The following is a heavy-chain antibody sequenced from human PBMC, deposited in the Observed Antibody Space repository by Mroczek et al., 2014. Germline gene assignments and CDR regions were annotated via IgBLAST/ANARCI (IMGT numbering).Heavy chain of an antibody. J-gene: IGHJ4*02. CDR2: LLLMGGT. CDR3: ARLAPQSKSHVSAPDY. V-gene: IGHV4-39*01. D-gene: IGHD2-8*01. Sequence: QLQEWPTTVKPSXPVLTCTVSGGSISSSSYYWGVDPPAPTEGAWSGLGRYLLLMGGTYLQPVPLQEVESPLSVDTSRTSSPSKLSSVTAADTAVYYCARLAPQSKSHVSAPDYWGQGTLVTVSS. CDR1: GGSISSSSYY.